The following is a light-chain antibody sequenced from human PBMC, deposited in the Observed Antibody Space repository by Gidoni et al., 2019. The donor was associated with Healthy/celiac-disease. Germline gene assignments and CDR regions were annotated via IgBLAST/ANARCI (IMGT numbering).Light chain of an antibody. CDR3: QQYYSTLLYT. V-gene: IGKV4-1*01. J-gene: IGKJ2*01. CDR1: QRVLYSSNNKNY. CDR2: WAP. Sequence: DIVMTQSPDSLAVSLGERATINCKSSQRVLYSSNNKNYLAWYQQKPGQPPKLLIYWAPTRESGVPDRFSGSGSGTDFTLTISSLQAEDVAVYYCQQYYSTLLYTFGQGTKLEIK.